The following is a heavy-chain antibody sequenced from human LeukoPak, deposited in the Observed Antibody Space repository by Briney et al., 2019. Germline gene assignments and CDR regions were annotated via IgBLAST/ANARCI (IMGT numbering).Heavy chain of an antibody. CDR3: ARDKRHSYGRYFAH. D-gene: IGHD5-18*01. CDR2: MQSTGNS. Sequence: SETLSLTCSVFGDPISTYHWNWIRKPPGKGREWVAYMQSTGNSQYNSSLKSRVAMSVDTSKNQVVLNLSSVTAADTAVYYCARDKRHSYGRYFAHWGQGMLVTVSS. V-gene: IGHV4-59*01. J-gene: IGHJ4*02. CDR1: GDPISTYH.